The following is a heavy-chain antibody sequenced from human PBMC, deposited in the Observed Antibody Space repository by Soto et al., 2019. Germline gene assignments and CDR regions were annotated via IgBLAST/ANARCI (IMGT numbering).Heavy chain of an antibody. CDR3: ARDGSETYYYYDSSGYYYSGMDV. Sequence: LSLTCTVSGGSISSYYWSWMRQPAGKGLEWVAVISYDGSNKYYADSVKGRFTISRDNSKNTLYLQMDSLRAEDTAVYYCARDGSETYYYYDSSGYYYSGMDVWGQGTTVTVSS. CDR2: ISYDGSNK. V-gene: IGHV3-30-3*01. CDR1: GGSISSYY. J-gene: IGHJ6*02. D-gene: IGHD3-22*01.